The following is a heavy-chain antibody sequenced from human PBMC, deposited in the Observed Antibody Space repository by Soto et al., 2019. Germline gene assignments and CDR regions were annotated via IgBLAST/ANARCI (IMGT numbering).Heavy chain of an antibody. CDR2: ISSSSSYI. D-gene: IGHD3-3*01. Sequence: PGGSLRLSCAVSGFTVSNNYMSWVRQAPGKGLEGVSSISSSSSYIYYADSVKGRFTISRDNAKNSLYLQMNSLRAEDTAVYYCARVTEGVWSGSSPSYYYYGMDVWGQGTTVTVSS. CDR1: GFTVSNNY. J-gene: IGHJ6*02. V-gene: IGHV3-21*01. CDR3: ARVTEGVWSGSSPSYYYYGMDV.